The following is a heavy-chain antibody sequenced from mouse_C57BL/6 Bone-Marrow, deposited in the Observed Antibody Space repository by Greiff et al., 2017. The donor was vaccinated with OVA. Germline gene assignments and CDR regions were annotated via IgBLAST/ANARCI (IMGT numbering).Heavy chain of an antibody. D-gene: IGHD2-1*01. CDR3: ARSPFYYGPWFAY. CDR2: IDPSDSET. V-gene: IGHV1-52*01. CDR1: GYTFTSYW. J-gene: IGHJ3*01. Sequence: VQLQQPGAELVRPGSSVKLSCKASGYTFTSYWMHWVKQRPIQGLEWIGNIDPSDSETHYNQKFKDKATLTVDKSSSTAYMQLSSLTSEDSAVYYCARSPFYYGPWFAYWGQGTLVTVSA.